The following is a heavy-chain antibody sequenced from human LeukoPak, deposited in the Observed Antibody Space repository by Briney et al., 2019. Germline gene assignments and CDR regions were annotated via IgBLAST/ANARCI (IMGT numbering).Heavy chain of an antibody. J-gene: IGHJ4*02. Sequence: SETLSLNCTVSGGSISSYYWNWIRQPPGKGLEYIGYIYYSGSTNYNPSLKSRITISVDTSKNQFSLKLNSVTAADTAGYYWARGSSDWYGYYFDYWGQGTLVTVSS. V-gene: IGHV4-59*12. CDR2: IYYSGST. CDR1: GGSISSYY. D-gene: IGHD6-19*01. CDR3: ARGSSDWYGYYFDY.